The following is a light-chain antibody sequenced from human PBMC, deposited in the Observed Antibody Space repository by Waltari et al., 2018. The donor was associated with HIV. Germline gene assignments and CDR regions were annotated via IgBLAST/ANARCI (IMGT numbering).Light chain of an antibody. Sequence: QSELTQPPSVSAAPGQRVTISCTGSSSNIGAGYDVHWYQQVPGGAPNVVIYGDSTRPSGVADRFAGSKSGSSASLGIAGLQSEDEADYYCQSYDSNLGGLFGGGTKVTVL. CDR3: QSYDSNLGGL. CDR1: SSNIGAGYD. CDR2: GDS. V-gene: IGLV1-40*01. J-gene: IGLJ2*01.